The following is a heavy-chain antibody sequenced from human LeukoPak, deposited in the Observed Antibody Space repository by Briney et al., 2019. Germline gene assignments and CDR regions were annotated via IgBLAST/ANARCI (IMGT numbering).Heavy chain of an antibody. Sequence: ASVKVSCKASGYTFISYHMRWVRQAPGQGLEWMGIINPSGGGTSKAQKFQGRVAMKSDMSTSTVYMELSSLRSEDTAVYYCARDRSYDASGSPEYYFDFWGQGTLVTVSS. CDR1: GYTFISYH. V-gene: IGHV1-46*01. J-gene: IGHJ4*02. D-gene: IGHD3-10*01. CDR3: ARDRSYDASGSPEYYFDF. CDR2: INPSGGGT.